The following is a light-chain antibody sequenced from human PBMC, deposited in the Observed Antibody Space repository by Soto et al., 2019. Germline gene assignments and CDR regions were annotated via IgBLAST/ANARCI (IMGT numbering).Light chain of an antibody. CDR2: EVR. CDR3: SSSAGSNNYV. CDR1: SSDVGGYNF. V-gene: IGLV2-8*01. J-gene: IGLJ1*01. Sequence: QSALTQPPSASGSPGQSVTISCSGTSSDVGGYNFVSWYQQHPGKAPKFLIYEVRKRPLGVPARFSGSKSGNTASLTISGLQAEDEADYYCSSSAGSNNYVFGTGTKLTVL.